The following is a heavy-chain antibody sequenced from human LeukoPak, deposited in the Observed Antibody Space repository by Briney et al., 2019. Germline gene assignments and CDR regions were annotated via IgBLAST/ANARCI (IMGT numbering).Heavy chain of an antibody. J-gene: IGHJ3*01. V-gene: IGHV3-48*04. Sequence: PGGSLRLSCAASGFTFSSYAMHWVRQAPGKGLEWVSYIRASSSLISYADSVRGRFTISRDGAKKSVFLQMHSLRADDTAVYYCAREASLGWGQGTVVTVSS. CDR3: AREASLG. CDR2: IRASSSLI. CDR1: GFTFSSYA.